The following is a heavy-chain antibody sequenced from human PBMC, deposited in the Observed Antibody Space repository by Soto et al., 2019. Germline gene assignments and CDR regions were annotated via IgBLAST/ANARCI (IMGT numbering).Heavy chain of an antibody. V-gene: IGHV1-69*06. CDR2: IIPIFGTA. J-gene: IGHJ4*02. Sequence: GASVKVSCKASGGTFSSYAISWVRQAPGQGLEWMGGIIPIFGTANYAQKIQGRVTITADKSTSTAYMELSSLRSEDTAVYYCAREDSSGWYYFDYWGQGTLVTVSS. CDR1: GGTFSSYA. D-gene: IGHD6-19*01. CDR3: AREDSSGWYYFDY.